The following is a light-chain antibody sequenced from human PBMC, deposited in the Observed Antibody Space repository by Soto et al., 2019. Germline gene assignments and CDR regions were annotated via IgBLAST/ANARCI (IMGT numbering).Light chain of an antibody. CDR1: QTVSGSY. J-gene: IGKJ5*01. Sequence: EIVLTQSPGTLSLSPGERATLSCRASQTVSGSYLGWYQQRPGQATMLLIHGASSRATGIQERFSGSGFGTDFTLTVSRLEPEDFAVYYCHQYGTSPLTCGQGTRLENK. CDR3: HQYGTSPLT. CDR2: GAS. V-gene: IGKV3-20*01.